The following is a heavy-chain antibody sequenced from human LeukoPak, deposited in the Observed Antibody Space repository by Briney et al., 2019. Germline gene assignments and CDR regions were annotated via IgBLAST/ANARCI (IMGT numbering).Heavy chain of an antibody. Sequence: GGSLRLSCAASGFTFSSYWMSWVRQAPGKGLEWVSVIYSGGSTYYADSVKGRFTISRDNSKNTLYLQMNSLRAEDTAVYYCASSLLYYDILTGYYPFFPWGQGTLVTVSS. CDR1: GFTFSSYW. CDR3: ASSLLYYDILTGYYPFFP. CDR2: IYSGGST. D-gene: IGHD3-9*01. J-gene: IGHJ5*02. V-gene: IGHV3-66*01.